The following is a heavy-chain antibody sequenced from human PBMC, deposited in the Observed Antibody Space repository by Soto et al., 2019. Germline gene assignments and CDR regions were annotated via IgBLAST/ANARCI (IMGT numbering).Heavy chain of an antibody. V-gene: IGHV3-74*01. Sequence: EVQLAESGGSLVQPGESLGLSCAASGSTFRNDWMHWVRQAPGKGLERVSRINSDTSDTSYADSVKGRFTVSRDNAKNTLYLQMNSLRVEDTAVYYCVCEERFVANFDLWGQGTLVIVSS. CDR2: INSDTSDT. D-gene: IGHD3-10*01. J-gene: IGHJ4*02. CDR1: GSTFRNDW. CDR3: VCEERFVANFDL.